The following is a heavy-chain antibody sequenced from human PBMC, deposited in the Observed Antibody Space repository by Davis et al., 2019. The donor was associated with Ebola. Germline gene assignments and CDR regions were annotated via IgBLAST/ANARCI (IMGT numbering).Heavy chain of an antibody. Sequence: MPSETLSLTCTVSGGSISSGGYYWSWIRQHPGKGLVWIGYIYYSGSTYYNPSLKSRVTISVDTSKNQFSLKLSSVTAADTAVYYCARDHWNAGENAFDIWGQGTMVTVSS. CDR3: ARDHWNAGENAFDI. CDR2: IYYSGST. D-gene: IGHD1-1*01. CDR1: GGSISSGGYY. J-gene: IGHJ3*02. V-gene: IGHV4-31*03.